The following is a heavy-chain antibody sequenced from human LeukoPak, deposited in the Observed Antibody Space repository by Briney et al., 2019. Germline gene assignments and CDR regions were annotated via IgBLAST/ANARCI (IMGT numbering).Heavy chain of an antibody. J-gene: IGHJ4*02. D-gene: IGHD6-13*01. V-gene: IGHV4-39*01. CDR2: IYYSGST. Sequence: SETLSLTCTVSGDSISSSSYYWGWIRQPPGKGLEWIGSIYYSGSTYYNPSLKSRVTISVDTSKNQFSLKLSSVTAADTAVYYCARRSDSRWYYWGQGTLVTVSS. CDR3: ARRSDSRWYY. CDR1: GDSISSSSYY.